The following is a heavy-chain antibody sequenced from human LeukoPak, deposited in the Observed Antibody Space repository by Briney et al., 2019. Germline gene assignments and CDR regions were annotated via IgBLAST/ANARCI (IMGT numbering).Heavy chain of an antibody. J-gene: IGHJ5*02. CDR1: GFTFSNSA. D-gene: IGHD6-19*01. V-gene: IGHV3-23*01. CDR2: ISGSGGST. Sequence: GGSLRLSCAASGFTFSNSAMNWVRQAPGKGLEWVSAISGSGGSTYYADSVKGRFTISRDNSKNTLYLQMNSLRAEDTAVYYCAKDRKAVAGRGNWFDPWGQGTLVTVSS. CDR3: AKDRKAVAGRGNWFDP.